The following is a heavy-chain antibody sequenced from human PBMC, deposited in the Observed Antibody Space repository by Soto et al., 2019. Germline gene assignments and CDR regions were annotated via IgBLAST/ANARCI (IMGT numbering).Heavy chain of an antibody. CDR2: ISYDGSNK. CDR1: GFTFSSYA. Sequence: QVQLVESGGGVVQPGRSLRLSCAASGFTFSSYAMHWVRQAPGKGLEWVAVISYDGSNKYYADSVKGRFTISRDNSKNTLYLQMISLRAEDTAVYYCARVRDIVVVVAAFDYWGQGTLVTVSS. D-gene: IGHD2-15*01. J-gene: IGHJ4*02. V-gene: IGHV3-30-3*01. CDR3: ARVRDIVVVVAAFDY.